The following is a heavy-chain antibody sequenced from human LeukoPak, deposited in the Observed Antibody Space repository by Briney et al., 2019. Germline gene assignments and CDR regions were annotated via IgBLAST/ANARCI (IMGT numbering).Heavy chain of an antibody. CDR1: GYTFTSYD. J-gene: IGHJ4*02. V-gene: IGHV1-8*01. CDR2: MNPDSGNT. D-gene: IGHD2-2*01. Sequence: ASVKVSCKAYGYTFTSYDINWVRQATGQGLEWMGWMNPDSGNTGYAQKFQGRVTMTRNTSISTAYMELSSLRSEDTAVYYCARAPLPRAIPKKYYFDYWGQGTLVTVSS. CDR3: ARAPLPRAIPKKYYFDY.